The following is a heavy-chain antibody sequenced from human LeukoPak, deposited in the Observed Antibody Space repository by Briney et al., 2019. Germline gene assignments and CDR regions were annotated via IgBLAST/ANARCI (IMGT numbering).Heavy chain of an antibody. Sequence: PSETLSLTCTVSGYSISSGYYWGWIRQPPGKGLEWIGSIYHSGSTYYNPSLKSRVTISVDTSKNQFSLKLSSVTAADTAVYYCARDHTYYYGSGSPNFDYWGQGTLVTVSS. CDR2: IYHSGST. D-gene: IGHD3-10*01. CDR3: ARDHTYYYGSGSPNFDY. CDR1: GYSISSGYY. V-gene: IGHV4-38-2*02. J-gene: IGHJ4*02.